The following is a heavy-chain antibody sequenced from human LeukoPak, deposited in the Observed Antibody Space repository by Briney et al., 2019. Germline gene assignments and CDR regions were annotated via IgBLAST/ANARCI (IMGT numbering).Heavy chain of an antibody. CDR2: ISYDGSNK. D-gene: IGHD4-17*01. V-gene: IGHV3-30*18. CDR3: AKDMDHDYDDYGFDY. J-gene: IGHJ4*02. Sequence: GRSLRLSCAASGFTFSSYVMHWVRQAPGKGLEWVAFISYDGSNKYYADSVKGRCTISRDNSKNTVYLQMNSLRAEDTAVYYCAKDMDHDYDDYGFDYCGQGTPVTVSP. CDR1: GFTFSSYV.